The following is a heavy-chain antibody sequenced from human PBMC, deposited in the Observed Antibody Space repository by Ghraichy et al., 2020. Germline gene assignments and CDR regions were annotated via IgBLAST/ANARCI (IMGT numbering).Heavy chain of an antibody. CDR1: GFTFSSYT. CDR2: ICASDSDT. Sequence: GGSLRPSCAASGFTFSSYTMNWVRQAPGKGLEWVSFICASDSDTYYADSVKGRFTISRDNAENTLYLQMNSLRAEDTAIYYCANGDAAMGFWGFDSWGQGTLVTVSS. J-gene: IGHJ5*01. D-gene: IGHD2-2*01. CDR3: ANGDAAMGFWGFDS. V-gene: IGHV3-21*01.